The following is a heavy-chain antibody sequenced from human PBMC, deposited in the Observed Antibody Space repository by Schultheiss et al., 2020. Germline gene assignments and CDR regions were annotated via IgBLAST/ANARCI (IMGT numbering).Heavy chain of an antibody. CDR2: VNQDGSEK. V-gene: IGHV3-7*03. D-gene: IGHD6-19*01. CDR1: GFTFTNYW. CDR3: ARDARYLAVAGPYYYYYYGMDV. J-gene: IGHJ6*02. Sequence: GGSLRLSCAASGFTFTNYWMAWVRQAPGKGLEWVANVNQDGSEKYSVDSVKGRFTISRDNAKNSLYLQMNSLRGEDTAVYYCARDARYLAVAGPYYYYYYGMDVWGQGNTVTVSS.